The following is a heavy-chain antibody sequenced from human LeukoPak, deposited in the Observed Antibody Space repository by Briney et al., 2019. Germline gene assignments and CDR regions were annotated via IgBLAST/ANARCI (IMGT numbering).Heavy chain of an antibody. Sequence: EASVKVSCKASGYTFTSYDISWVRQAPGQGLEWMGWISEYNGNTNYAQKLQGRVTMTTDTSTSTAYMELRGLRSDDTAVYYCARQRGPGDNYFDYWGQGTLVTVSS. J-gene: IGHJ4*02. V-gene: IGHV1-18*01. CDR1: GYTFTSYD. CDR3: ARQRGPGDNYFDY. D-gene: IGHD7-27*01. CDR2: ISEYNGNT.